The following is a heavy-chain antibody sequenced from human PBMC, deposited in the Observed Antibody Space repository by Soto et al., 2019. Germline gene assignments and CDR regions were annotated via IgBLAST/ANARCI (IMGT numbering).Heavy chain of an antibody. J-gene: IGHJ4*02. CDR3: ARAYCGGDCYYVDY. CDR1: GFTFISYG. V-gene: IGHV3-33*01. D-gene: IGHD2-21*02. Sequence: LRXSCAASGFTFISYGMHWVRQAPGKGLEWVAVIWYDGSNKYYADSVKGRFTISRDNSKNTLYLQMNSLRAEDTAVYYCARAYCGGDCYYVDYGGQGTRVTV. CDR2: IWYDGSNK.